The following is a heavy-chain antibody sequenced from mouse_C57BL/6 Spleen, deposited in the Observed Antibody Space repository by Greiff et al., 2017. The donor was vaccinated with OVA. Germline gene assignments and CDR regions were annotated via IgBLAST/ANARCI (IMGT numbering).Heavy chain of an antibody. CDR2: ISDGGSYT. V-gene: IGHV5-4*01. D-gene: IGHD5-5*01. J-gene: IGHJ2*01. CDR3: ARDYPDY. CDR1: GFTFSSYA. Sequence: EVKLQESGGGLVKPGGSLKLSCAASGFTFSSYAMSWVRQTPEKRLEWVATISDGGSYTYYPDNVKGRFTISRDNAKNNLYLQMSHLKSEDTAMYYCARDYPDYWGQGTTLTVSS.